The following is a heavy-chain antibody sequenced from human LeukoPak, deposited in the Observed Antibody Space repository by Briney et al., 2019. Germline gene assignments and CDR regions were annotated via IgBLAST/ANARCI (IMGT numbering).Heavy chain of an antibody. Sequence: GGSLRLSCAASGFTFSSYAMHWVRQAPGKGLEWVAVISYDGSNKYYADSVKGRFTISRDNSKNTLYLQMNSLRAEDTAVYYCARSPVAGTDYFDYWGQGTLVTVSS. V-gene: IGHV3-30*04. CDR1: GFTFSSYA. J-gene: IGHJ4*02. CDR2: ISYDGSNK. D-gene: IGHD6-19*01. CDR3: ARSPVAGTDYFDY.